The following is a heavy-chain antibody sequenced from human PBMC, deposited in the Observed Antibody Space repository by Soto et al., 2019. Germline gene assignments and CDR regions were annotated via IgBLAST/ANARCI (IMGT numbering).Heavy chain of an antibody. CDR1: GFTFRIYA. CDR3: ARGAREDIAVVIGARPGEYGVDV. J-gene: IGHJ6*02. CDR2: ISYDGSNK. D-gene: IGHD2-15*01. V-gene: IGHV3-30-3*01. Sequence: QVQLVESGGGVVQPGRSLRLSCSASGFTFRIYAMHWVRQAPGKGRECVAVISYDGSNKFYRDSVKGRVTIYRDNSKKTQYLQINSLRYEDTAVYYCARGAREDIAVVIGARPGEYGVDVWGPGTTVTVSS.